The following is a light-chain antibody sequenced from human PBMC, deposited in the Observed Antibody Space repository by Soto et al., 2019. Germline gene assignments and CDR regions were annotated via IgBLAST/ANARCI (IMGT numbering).Light chain of an antibody. CDR3: QQRSNWPLA. V-gene: IGKV3-11*01. Sequence: EIVLTQSPATLSLSPGERATLSCRASQSVSSYLAWYQQKPGQAPRLLIYDASNRAPGIPARFSGSGSGTDFTLTISSLEPEDFAVYYCQQRSNWPLAFGGGTNVEIK. J-gene: IGKJ4*01. CDR1: QSVSSY. CDR2: DAS.